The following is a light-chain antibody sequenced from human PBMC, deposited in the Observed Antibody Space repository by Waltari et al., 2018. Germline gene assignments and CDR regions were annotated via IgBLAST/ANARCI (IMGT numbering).Light chain of an antibody. V-gene: IGLV3-1*01. CDR3: QAWDSTTVGV. Sequence: YDLSQPPSVSVSTGQTARLTCAREKLGDQNACWYQQKPGQSPVLVIYQDKRRPSWIPERFSGSNSGNTATLTISGTQAMDEADYYCQAWDSTTVGVFGPGTKVTVL. CDR1: KLGDQN. CDR2: QDK. J-gene: IGLJ1*01.